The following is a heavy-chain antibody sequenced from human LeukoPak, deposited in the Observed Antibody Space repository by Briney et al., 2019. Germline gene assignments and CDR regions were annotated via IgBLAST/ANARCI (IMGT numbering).Heavy chain of an antibody. CDR3: AKLGTYYDYVWGSYRYTGFDY. D-gene: IGHD3-16*02. Sequence: GGSLRLSCAASGFTFSNYAMSWVRQAPGKGLEWVSTISTSGGNTYYAASVKGRFTISRDNSKNTLYLQMNSLRAEDTAVYYCAKLGTYYDYVWGSYRYTGFDYWGQGTLVTVSS. V-gene: IGHV3-23*01. J-gene: IGHJ4*02. CDR2: ISTSGGNT. CDR1: GFTFSNYA.